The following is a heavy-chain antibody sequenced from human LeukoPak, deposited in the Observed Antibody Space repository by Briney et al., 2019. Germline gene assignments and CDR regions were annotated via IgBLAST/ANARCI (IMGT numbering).Heavy chain of an antibody. V-gene: IGHV3-53*01. CDR2: IYSGGST. Sequence: GGSLRLSCAASGFTVSSNYMSWVRQAPGKGLEWVSVIYSGGSTYYAESVQCRFTISRDNSKNTLYLQMNSLRAEDTAVYYCARVVRDFYDSSGYYYYFDYWGQGTLVTVSS. CDR1: GFTVSSNY. D-gene: IGHD3-22*01. CDR3: ARVVRDFYDSSGYYYYFDY. J-gene: IGHJ4*02.